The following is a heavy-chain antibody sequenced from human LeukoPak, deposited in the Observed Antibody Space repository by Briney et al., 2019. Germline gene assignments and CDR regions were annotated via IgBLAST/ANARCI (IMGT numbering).Heavy chain of an antibody. Sequence: ASVKVSCMASGYTFTSYGISWVRQAPGQGLEWMGWISAYNGNTNYAQKLQGRVTMTTDTSTSTAYMELRSLRSDDTAVYYCARHRSYYDILTDYFSVGKKNSYYFYGMDVWGQGTTVTVSS. CDR2: ISAYNGNT. V-gene: IGHV1-18*01. CDR3: ARHRSYYDILTDYFSVGKKNSYYFYGMDV. J-gene: IGHJ6*02. D-gene: IGHD3-9*01. CDR1: GYTFTSYG.